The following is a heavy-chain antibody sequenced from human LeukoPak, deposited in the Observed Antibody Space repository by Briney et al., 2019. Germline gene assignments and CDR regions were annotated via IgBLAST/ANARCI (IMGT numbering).Heavy chain of an antibody. CDR3: AREPNQHIVVVPAAIYLDY. J-gene: IGHJ4*02. V-gene: IGHV1-46*01. D-gene: IGHD2-2*01. CDR2: INPSGGST. CDR1: GYTFTSYY. Sequence: SSVKVSCKASGYTFTSYYMHWLRQAPRQGLEWMGIINPSGGSTSYAQKFQGRVTMTRDTSTSTVYMELSSLRAEDTAVYYCAREPNQHIVVVPAAIYLDYWGQGTLVTVSS.